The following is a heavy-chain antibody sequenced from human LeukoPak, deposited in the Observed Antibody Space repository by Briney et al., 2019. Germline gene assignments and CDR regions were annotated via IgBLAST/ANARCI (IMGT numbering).Heavy chain of an antibody. CDR1: GGSFSGYY. CDR2: INHSGST. Sequence: SETLSLTCAVYGGSFSGYYWSWIRRPPGKGLEWIGEINHSGSTNYNPSLKSRVTISVDTSKNQFSLKLSSVTAADTAVYYCARSGSTRLVTDYWGQGTLVTVSS. D-gene: IGHD1-26*01. V-gene: IGHV4-34*01. J-gene: IGHJ4*02. CDR3: ARSGSTRLVTDY.